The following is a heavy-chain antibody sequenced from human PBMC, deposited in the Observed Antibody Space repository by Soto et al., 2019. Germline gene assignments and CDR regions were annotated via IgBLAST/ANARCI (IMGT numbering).Heavy chain of an antibody. CDR2: IYYSGST. D-gene: IGHD7-27*01. V-gene: IGHV4-59*08. Sequence: SETLSLTCTVSGGSISSYYWSWIRQPPGKGLEWIGYIYYSGSTNYTPSLKSRVTISVDTSKNQFSLKRSSVTAADTAVYYCARFSANWGFDYWGQGTLVTVSS. CDR3: ARFSANWGFDY. CDR1: GGSISSYY. J-gene: IGHJ4*02.